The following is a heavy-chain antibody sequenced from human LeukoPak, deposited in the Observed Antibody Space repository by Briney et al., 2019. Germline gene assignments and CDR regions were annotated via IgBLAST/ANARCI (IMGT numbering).Heavy chain of an antibody. J-gene: IGHJ4*02. CDR3: ARIYSGYDRGPFDY. D-gene: IGHD5-12*01. Sequence: SETLSLTCTVSGGSISSGGYYWSWIRQHPGRGLEGIGYIYYSGSTYYNPSLKSRVTISVDTSKNQFSLKLSSVTAADTAVYYCARIYSGYDRGPFDYWGQGTLVTVSS. CDR2: IYYSGST. CDR1: GGSISSGGYY. V-gene: IGHV4-31*03.